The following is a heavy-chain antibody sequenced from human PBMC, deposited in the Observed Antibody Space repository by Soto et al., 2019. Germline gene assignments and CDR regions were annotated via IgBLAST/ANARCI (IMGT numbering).Heavy chain of an antibody. V-gene: IGHV3-15*01. CDR3: TTDIVVVPAAMVDY. J-gene: IGHJ4*02. Sequence: GESLKISCAASGFTFSNAWMSWVRQAPGKGLEWVGRIKSKTDGGTTDYAAPVKGRFTISRDDSKNTLYLQMNSLKTEDTAVYYCTTDIVVVPAAMVDYWGQGTLVTVSS. D-gene: IGHD2-2*01. CDR1: GFTFSNAW. CDR2: IKSKTDGGTT.